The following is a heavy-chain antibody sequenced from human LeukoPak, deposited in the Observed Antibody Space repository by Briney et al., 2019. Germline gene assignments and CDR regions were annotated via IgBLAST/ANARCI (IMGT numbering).Heavy chain of an antibody. V-gene: IGHV3-11*04. CDR3: AKVAKYYYGSETYYFFEH. CDR1: GFTFSDYY. J-gene: IGHJ4*02. D-gene: IGHD3-10*01. CDR2: ISSSGSTI. Sequence: PGGSLGLSCAASGFTFSDYYMSWIRQAPGKGLEWVSYISSSGSTIYYADSVKGRFTISRDNAKNSLYLQMNSLRAEDTAVYYCAKVAKYYYGSETYYFFEHWGQGTPVTASS.